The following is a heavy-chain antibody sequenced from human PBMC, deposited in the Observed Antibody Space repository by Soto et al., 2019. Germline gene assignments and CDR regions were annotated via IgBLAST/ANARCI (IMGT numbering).Heavy chain of an antibody. D-gene: IGHD3-10*01. CDR2: IYYSGST. Sequence: PSETLSLTCTVSGGSISSGDYYWSWIRQPPGKGLEWIGYIYYSGSTYYNPSLKSRVTISVDTSKNQFSLKLSSLTAADTAVYYCARWWFGEFFDYWGQGTLVTVSS. J-gene: IGHJ4*02. CDR1: GGSISSGDYY. CDR3: ARWWFGEFFDY. V-gene: IGHV4-30-4*01.